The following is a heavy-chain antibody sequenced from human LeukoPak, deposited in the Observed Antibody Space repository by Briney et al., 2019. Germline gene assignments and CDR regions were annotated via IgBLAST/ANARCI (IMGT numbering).Heavy chain of an antibody. D-gene: IGHD6-19*01. V-gene: IGHV4-34*01. CDR1: GGSFSGYY. CDR2: INHSGST. Sequence: SETLSLTCAVYGGSFSGYYWSWIRQPPGKGLEWIGEINHSGSTNYNPSLKSRVTISVDTSKNQFSLKLSSVTAADTAVYYCARGEREYSSGWSSFDYWGQGTLVTVSS. CDR3: ARGEREYSSGWSSFDY. J-gene: IGHJ4*02.